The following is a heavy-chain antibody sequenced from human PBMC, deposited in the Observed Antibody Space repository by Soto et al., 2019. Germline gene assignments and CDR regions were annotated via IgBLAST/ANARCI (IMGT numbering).Heavy chain of an antibody. Sequence: GGSLRLSCAASGFTFSSYWMHWVRQAPGKGLVWVSRINSDGSSTSYADFVKGRFTISRDNAKNTLYLQMNSLRAEDTAVYYCARWGYCSSTSCFGYNWNSSLSPNYYYYYMDVWGKGTTVTVSS. J-gene: IGHJ6*03. CDR3: ARWGYCSSTSCFGYNWNSSLSPNYYYYYMDV. D-gene: IGHD2-2*01. V-gene: IGHV3-74*01. CDR2: INSDGSST. CDR1: GFTFSSYW.